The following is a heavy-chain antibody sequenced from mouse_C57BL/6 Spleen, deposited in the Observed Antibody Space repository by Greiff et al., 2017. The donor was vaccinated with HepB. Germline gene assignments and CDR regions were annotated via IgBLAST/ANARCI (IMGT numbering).Heavy chain of an antibody. V-gene: IGHV8-8*01. J-gene: IGHJ4*01. CDR1: GFSLSTFGMG. CDR2: IWWDDDK. CDR3: ARIGSYYDYDGYAMDY. D-gene: IGHD2-4*01. Sequence: QVTLKVCGPGILQPSQTLSLTCSFSGFSLSTFGMGVGWIRQPSGKGLEWLAHIWWDDDKYYNPALKSRLTISKDTSKNQVFLKIANVDTADTATYYCARIGSYYDYDGYAMDYWGQGTSVTVSS.